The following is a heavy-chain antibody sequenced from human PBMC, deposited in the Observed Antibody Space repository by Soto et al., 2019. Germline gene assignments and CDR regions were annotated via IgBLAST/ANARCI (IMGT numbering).Heavy chain of an antibody. Sequence: PGGSLRLSCSASGFTFSSYAMHWVRQAPGKGLEYVSAISSNGGSTYYADSVKGRLTISRDNSKNTLYLQMSSLRAEDTAVYYCVKGPRGYSYGPFDPWGQGTLVTVSS. V-gene: IGHV3-64D*06. D-gene: IGHD5-18*01. CDR2: ISSNGGST. J-gene: IGHJ5*02. CDR1: GFTFSSYA. CDR3: VKGPRGYSYGPFDP.